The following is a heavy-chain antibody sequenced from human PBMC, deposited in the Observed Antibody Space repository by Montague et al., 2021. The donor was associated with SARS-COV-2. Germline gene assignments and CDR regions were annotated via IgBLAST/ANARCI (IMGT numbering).Heavy chain of an antibody. V-gene: IGHV4-59*01. J-gene: IGHJ3*02. Sequence: SETLSLTCTVSGGSITGYYWSWLRRPPGKGLEWIAYIYDGGAANXNPSLGSRVTISTDTSKNQLSLKVNSVTAADTAVYYCVRDRPYGGPRGAFDIWGQGTVVTVSS. CDR3: VRDRPYGGPRGAFDI. CDR2: IYDGGAA. D-gene: IGHD4-23*01. CDR1: GGSITGYY.